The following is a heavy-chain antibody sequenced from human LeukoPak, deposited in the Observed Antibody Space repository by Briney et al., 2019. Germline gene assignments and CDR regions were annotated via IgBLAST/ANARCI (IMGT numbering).Heavy chain of an antibody. Sequence: LPGGSLRLSCAASGFTLSNYAMNWVRQAPGMGLEWVSNITGSGGDAYYADSVKGRFTISRDNSKNTMDLQMNSLRAEDTAVYYCAKGLKGCSGSSCYYFFDFWGQGALITVSS. CDR1: GFTLSNYA. CDR2: ITGSGGDA. V-gene: IGHV3-23*01. J-gene: IGHJ4*02. D-gene: IGHD2-15*01. CDR3: AKGLKGCSGSSCYYFFDF.